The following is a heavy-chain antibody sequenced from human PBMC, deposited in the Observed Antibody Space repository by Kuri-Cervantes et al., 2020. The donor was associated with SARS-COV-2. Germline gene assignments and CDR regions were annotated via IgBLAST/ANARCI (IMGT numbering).Heavy chain of an antibody. D-gene: IGHD6-19*01. J-gene: IGHJ6*02. CDR3: ASLGYSSGWERMNYYGMDV. CDR2: ISYDGSNK. CDR1: GFTFSSYV. V-gene: IGHV3-30*04. Sequence: GESLKISCAASGFTFSSYVMHWVRQAPGKGLEWVAVISYDGSNKYYADSVKGRFTISRDNSKNTLYLQMNSLRAEDTAVYYCASLGYSSGWERMNYYGMDVWGQGTMVTVSS.